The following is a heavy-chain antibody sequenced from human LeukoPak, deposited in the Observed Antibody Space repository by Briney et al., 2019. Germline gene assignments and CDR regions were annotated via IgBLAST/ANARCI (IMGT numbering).Heavy chain of an antibody. Sequence: PSETLSLTCAVYGGSFSGYYWSWIRQPPGKGLEWIGEINHSGSTNYNPSLKSRVTISVDNSKNQSSLKLSSVTAADTAVYYCARTDGGGKWLGELPLYYCYYGMDVWGQGTTVTVSS. CDR2: INHSGST. V-gene: IGHV4-34*01. CDR3: ARTDGGGKWLGELPLYYCYYGMDV. J-gene: IGHJ6*02. CDR1: GGSFSGYY. D-gene: IGHD3-10*01.